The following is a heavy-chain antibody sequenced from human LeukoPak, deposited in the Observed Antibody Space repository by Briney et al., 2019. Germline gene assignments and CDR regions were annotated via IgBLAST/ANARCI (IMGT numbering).Heavy chain of an antibody. V-gene: IGHV1-69*13. CDR2: IIPIFGTA. Sequence: SVKVSCKASGGTFSRYAISWVRQAPGQGLEWMGGIIPIFGTANYAQKFQGRVTITADESTSTAYMELSSLRSEDTAVYYCARDREYYNPYGMDVWGQGTTVTVSS. CDR3: ARDREYYNPYGMDV. D-gene: IGHD1-14*01. J-gene: IGHJ6*02. CDR1: GGTFSRYA.